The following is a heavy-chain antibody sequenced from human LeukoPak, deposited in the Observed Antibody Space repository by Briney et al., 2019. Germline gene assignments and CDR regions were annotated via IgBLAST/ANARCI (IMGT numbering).Heavy chain of an antibody. CDR1: GFTFSNYW. Sequence: GGSLRLSCVSSGFTFSNYWMKWVRQAPGKGLEWVASINEDGSGKFSVGSVKDRITISRDNTRNWLDLQINSLTVEDTAIYYCARDDGDVWGTGTTVTVSS. J-gene: IGHJ6*04. V-gene: IGHV3-7*01. CDR3: ARDDGDV. CDR2: INEDGSGK.